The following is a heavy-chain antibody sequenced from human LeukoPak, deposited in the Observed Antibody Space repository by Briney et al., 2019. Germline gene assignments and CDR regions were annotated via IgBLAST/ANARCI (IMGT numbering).Heavy chain of an antibody. D-gene: IGHD2-2*01. J-gene: IGHJ5*02. Sequence: SETLSLTCTVSGGSISSSSYYWGWIRQPPGKGLEWIGSIYYSGSTYYNPSLKSRVTISVDTSKNQFSLKLSSVTAADTAVYYYARDCRSSQLLQGDWFDPWGQGTLVTVSS. CDR3: ARDCRSSQLLQGDWFDP. V-gene: IGHV4-39*02. CDR1: GGSISSSSYY. CDR2: IYYSGST.